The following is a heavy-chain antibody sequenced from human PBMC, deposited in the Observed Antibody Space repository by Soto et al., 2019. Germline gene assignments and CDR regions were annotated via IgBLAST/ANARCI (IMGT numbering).Heavy chain of an antibody. J-gene: IGHJ4*02. CDR1: GFTFSNYG. V-gene: IGHV3-33*01. CDR3: ARGSYQLLTDY. Sequence: GGSLRLSCAASGFTFSNYGMHWARQAPGKGLEWVAAILYDGSNKYYADSVKGRFTISRDNSKNTLYLQMNSLRAEDTAVYYCARGSYQLLTDYWGQGTLVTVSS. D-gene: IGHD2-2*01. CDR2: ILYDGSNK.